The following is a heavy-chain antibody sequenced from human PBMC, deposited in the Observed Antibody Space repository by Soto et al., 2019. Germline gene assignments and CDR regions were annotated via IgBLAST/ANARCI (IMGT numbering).Heavy chain of an antibody. CDR3: ASSHFYYANFDN. CDR1: GYTLTELS. Sequence: ASVKVSCKVSGYTLTELSMHWVRQAPGKGLEWMGGFDPEDGETIYAQKFQGRVTMTEDTSTDTAYMELSSLRSEDTAVYYCASSHFYYANFDNWGQGTLVTVSS. D-gene: IGHD3-10*01. CDR2: FDPEDGET. J-gene: IGHJ4*02. V-gene: IGHV1-24*01.